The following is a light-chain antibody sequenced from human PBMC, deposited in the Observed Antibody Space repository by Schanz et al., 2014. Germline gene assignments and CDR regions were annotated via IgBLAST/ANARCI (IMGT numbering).Light chain of an antibody. CDR2: EVS. J-gene: IGLJ2*01. CDR3: SSYAGSNNPVV. V-gene: IGLV2-8*01. Sequence: QSALTQPPSASGSPGQSVTISCTGTSSDVGGYNFVSWYQQHPGKVPKLMIYEVSKQPSGVPDRFSGSKSGNTASLTVSGLQAEDEADYYCSSYAGSNNPVVFGGGTKVTVL. CDR1: SSDVGGYNF.